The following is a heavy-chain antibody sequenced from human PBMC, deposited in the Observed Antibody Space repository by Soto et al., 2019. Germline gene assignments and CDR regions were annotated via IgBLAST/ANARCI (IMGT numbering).Heavy chain of an antibody. V-gene: IGHV3-64D*06. CDR1: GFTFSSYA. Sequence: PGGSLRLSCSASGFTFSSYAMHWVRQAPGKGLEYVSAISSNGGSTYYADSVKGRFTISRDNSKNTLYLQMSSLRAEDTAVYYFVKDHNIISLDRGDSSFDIWDQGIMVTV. J-gene: IGHJ3*02. D-gene: IGHD3-10*01. CDR3: VKDHNIISLDRGDSSFDI. CDR2: ISSNGGST.